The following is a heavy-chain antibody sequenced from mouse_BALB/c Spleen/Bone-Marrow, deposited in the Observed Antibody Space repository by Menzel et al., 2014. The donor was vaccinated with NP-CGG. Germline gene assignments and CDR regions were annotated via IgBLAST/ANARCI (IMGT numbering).Heavy chain of an antibody. CDR1: GYSFTGYT. V-gene: IGHV1-18*01. J-gene: IGHJ3*01. D-gene: IGHD1-1*01. CDR2: INPYNGGT. CDR3: ARSDHGYGFAY. Sequence: EVKLVEAGPELVKSGASMKISCKASGYSFTGYTMNWVNQIHGKYLEWIGLINPYNGGTSNNQKFKGKAKLTVDKSSSTAYMEPLSLTSEDSAVYYCARSDHGYGFAYWGQGTLVTVSA.